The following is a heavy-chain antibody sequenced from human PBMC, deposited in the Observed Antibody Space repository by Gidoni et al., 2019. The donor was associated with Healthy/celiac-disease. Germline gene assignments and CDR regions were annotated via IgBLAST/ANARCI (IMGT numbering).Heavy chain of an antibody. CDR2: ISYDGSNK. Sequence: QVQLVDSGGGVVQPGRCLRLSCADPGFTFISYGVHWVRQAPGKGLECVAVISYDGSNKYYADSVKGRFAISRDNSKNSLYLQMNSLRAEDTAVYYCARDLFDYWGQGTLVTVSS. CDR3: ARDLFDY. J-gene: IGHJ4*02. CDR1: GFTFISYG. V-gene: IGHV3-30*03.